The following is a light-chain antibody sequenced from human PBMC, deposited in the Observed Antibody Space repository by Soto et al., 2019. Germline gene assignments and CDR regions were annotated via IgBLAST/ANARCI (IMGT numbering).Light chain of an antibody. CDR2: AAS. CDR3: QQTFIIPRFT. CDR1: QSISSY. Sequence: DIQMTQSPSSLSASVGDRVTITCRASQSISSYLNWYQQKPGKAPKLLIYAASSLQSGVPSRFSGSGSGTYFTLTISSLQTEDFATYYCQQTFIIPRFTFGPGTKVD. J-gene: IGKJ3*01. V-gene: IGKV1-39*01.